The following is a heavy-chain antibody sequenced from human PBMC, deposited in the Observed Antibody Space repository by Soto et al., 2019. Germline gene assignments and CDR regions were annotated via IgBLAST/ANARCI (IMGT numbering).Heavy chain of an antibody. Sequence: SVKVSCKASGGTFSSYTISWVRQAPGQGLEWMGRIIPILGIANYAQKFQGRVTITADKSTSTAYMELSSLRSEDTAVYYCARGSEYGSGSVGAFEIWGQGTMVTVSS. CDR1: GGTFSSYT. V-gene: IGHV1-69*02. D-gene: IGHD3-10*01. J-gene: IGHJ3*02. CDR2: IIPILGIA. CDR3: ARGSEYGSGSVGAFEI.